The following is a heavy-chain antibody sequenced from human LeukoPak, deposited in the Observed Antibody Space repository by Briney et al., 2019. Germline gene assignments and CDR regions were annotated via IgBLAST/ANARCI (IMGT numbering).Heavy chain of an antibody. CDR1: GFTFSSYG. CDR3: ARVGYSYGSPGFDY. CDR2: ISSSSSYI. V-gene: IGHV3-21*01. Sequence: PGGSLRLSCAASGFTFSSYGMHWVRQAPGKGLEWVSSISSSSSYIYYADSVKGRFTISRDNAKNSLYLQMNSLRAEDTAVYYCARVGYSYGSPGFDYWGQGTLVTVSS. D-gene: IGHD5-18*01. J-gene: IGHJ4*02.